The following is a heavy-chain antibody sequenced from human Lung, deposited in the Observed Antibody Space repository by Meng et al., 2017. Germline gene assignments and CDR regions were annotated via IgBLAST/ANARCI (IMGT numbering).Heavy chain of an antibody. Sequence: ESLKISCAASGFIFSGSDIHWVRQASGKGLEWVGRITTKANNYATAYAASVKGRFSISRDDSKITSYLQMNSLRSEDTALYYCTVYISGHIWGRGTVVTVSS. J-gene: IGHJ3*02. CDR3: TVYISGHI. V-gene: IGHV3-73*01. D-gene: IGHD6-19*01. CDR2: ITTKANNYAT. CDR1: GFIFSGSD.